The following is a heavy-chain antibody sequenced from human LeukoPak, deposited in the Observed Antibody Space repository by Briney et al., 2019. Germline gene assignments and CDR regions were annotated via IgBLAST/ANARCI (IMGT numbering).Heavy chain of an antibody. V-gene: IGHV5-51*01. CDR2: IYPGDSQT. CDR3: ARQYCGGDCYSAVGWFDP. Sequence: GESLKISCEGSGYSFTNYWIGWVRQMPGKGLEWMGIIYPGDSQTKYSPSFQGQVTISADKSISTAYLQWSSLKASDTAMYYCARQYCGGDCYSAVGWFDPWGQGTLVTVSS. CDR1: GYSFTNYW. J-gene: IGHJ5*02. D-gene: IGHD2-21*02.